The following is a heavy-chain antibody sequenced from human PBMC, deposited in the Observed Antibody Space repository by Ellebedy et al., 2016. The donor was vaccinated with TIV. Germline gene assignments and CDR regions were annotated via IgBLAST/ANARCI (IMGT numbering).Heavy chain of an antibody. Sequence: MPSETLSLTCTVSGGSISNSDYYRNWIRQPPGKGLEWIASIYYSGSAYYNPSLKSRVTVSVDTSTNQFSLKLTSVTAADTAIYYCARGGRFANFWGQGTLVTVSS. V-gene: IGHV4-39*07. CDR2: IYYSGSA. CDR3: ARGGRFANF. D-gene: IGHD1-26*01. J-gene: IGHJ4*02. CDR1: GGSISNSDYY.